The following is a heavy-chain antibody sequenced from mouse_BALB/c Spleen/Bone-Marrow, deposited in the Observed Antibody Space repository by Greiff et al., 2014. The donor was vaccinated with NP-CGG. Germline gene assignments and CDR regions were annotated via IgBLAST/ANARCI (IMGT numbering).Heavy chain of an antibody. J-gene: IGHJ4*01. V-gene: IGHV2-9*02. CDR2: IWAGGST. Sequence: VMLVESGPGLVAPSQSLSITCTVSGFSLTSYGVHWVRQPPGKGLEWLGVIWAGGSTNYNSALMSRLSISKDNSKSQVFLKMNSLQTDDTAIYYCARITSATGAMDYWGQGTSLTVSS. D-gene: IGHD1-2*01. CDR1: GFSLTSYG. CDR3: ARITSATGAMDY.